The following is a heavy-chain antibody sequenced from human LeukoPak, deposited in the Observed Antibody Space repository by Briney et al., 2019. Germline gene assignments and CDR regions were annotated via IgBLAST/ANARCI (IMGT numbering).Heavy chain of an antibody. CDR1: GFTFSSYS. V-gene: IGHV3-21*01. D-gene: IGHD1-7*01. J-gene: IGHJ4*02. CDR2: ISSSSSYI. Sequence: GGSLRLSCAASGFTFSSYSMNWVRQAPGKGLEWVSCISSSSSYIYYADSVKGRFTISRDNAKNSLYLQMNSLRVEDTAVYYCARAHNWKYGTFDYWGQGTLGTVSS. CDR3: ARAHNWKYGTFDY.